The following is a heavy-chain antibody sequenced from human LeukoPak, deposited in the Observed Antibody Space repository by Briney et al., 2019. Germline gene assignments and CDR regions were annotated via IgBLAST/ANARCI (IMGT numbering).Heavy chain of an antibody. D-gene: IGHD3-22*01. CDR3: ARSSADDYYDSSGYLNRNFDY. Sequence: ASVKVSCKASGGTFSSNAINWVRQAPGQGLEWMEGIIPNFGTTSYGQKFQGRVTISADKSTSTAYMELNSLRPDDTAVYYCARSSADDYYDSSGYLNRNFDYWGQATLVTVSS. CDR1: GGTFSSNA. CDR2: IIPNFGTT. V-gene: IGHV1-69*06. J-gene: IGHJ4*02.